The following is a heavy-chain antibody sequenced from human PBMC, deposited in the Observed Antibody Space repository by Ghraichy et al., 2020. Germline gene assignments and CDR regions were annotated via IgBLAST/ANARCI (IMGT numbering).Heavy chain of an antibody. CDR3: AREGDKPILTGLESYGFDP. CDR1: GYTFTSYY. J-gene: IGHJ5*02. CDR2: INPSGGST. V-gene: IGHV1-46*01. D-gene: IGHD3-3*01. Sequence: ASVKVSCKASGYTFTSYYMHWVRQAPGQGLEWMGIINPSGGSTSYAQKFQGRVTMTRDTSTSTVYMELSSLRSEDTAVYYCAREGDKPILTGLESYGFDPWGQGTLVTVSS.